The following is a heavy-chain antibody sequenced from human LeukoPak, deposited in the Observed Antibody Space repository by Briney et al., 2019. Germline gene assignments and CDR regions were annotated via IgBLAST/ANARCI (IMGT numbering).Heavy chain of an antibody. Sequence: PGGSLKLSCAASGFTFSSYGMHGVRQAPGKGLEWVAVISYDGSNKYYADSVKGRFTISRDNSKNTLYLQMNSLRAEDTAVYYCAKDSGYSSGWPPAEYFQHWGQGTLVTVSS. CDR1: GFTFSSYG. CDR3: AKDSGYSSGWPPAEYFQH. D-gene: IGHD6-19*01. V-gene: IGHV3-30*18. J-gene: IGHJ1*01. CDR2: ISYDGSNK.